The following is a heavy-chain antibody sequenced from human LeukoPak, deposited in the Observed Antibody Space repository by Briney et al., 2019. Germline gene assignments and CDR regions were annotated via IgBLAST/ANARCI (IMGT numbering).Heavy chain of an antibody. CDR1: GFTLSSYW. D-gene: IGHD2-8*01. Sequence: GGSLRLSCAASGFTLSSYWMHWVRQAPGEGLVWVSGINSDGGSTRYADSVKGRFIITRDNAKNMLYLQRNSLRAEDTAVYYCASMNGRAFDIWGQGTRVTVSS. J-gene: IGHJ3*02. CDR2: INSDGGST. CDR3: ASMNGRAFDI. V-gene: IGHV3-74*01.